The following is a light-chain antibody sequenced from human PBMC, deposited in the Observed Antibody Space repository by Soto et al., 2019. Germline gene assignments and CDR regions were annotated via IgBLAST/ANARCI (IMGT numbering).Light chain of an antibody. CDR1: NSNIESNT. Sequence: QSVLTQPPSASGTPGQRITISCSGSNSNIESNTVNWYLQLPGTAPKLLIYGNDQRPSGVPDRFSGSKSGTSASLAISGLQSEDEAAYYCAAWDDTLNVWVFGGGTKVTVL. J-gene: IGLJ3*02. V-gene: IGLV1-44*01. CDR2: GND. CDR3: AAWDDTLNVWV.